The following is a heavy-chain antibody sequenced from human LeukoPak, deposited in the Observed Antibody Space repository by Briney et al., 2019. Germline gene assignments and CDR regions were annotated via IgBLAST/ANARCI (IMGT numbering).Heavy chain of an antibody. V-gene: IGHV3-9*01. CDR3: AKDRDYYDSSGLFDS. CDR1: GFTFDDYA. CDR2: ISWNSGSI. J-gene: IGHJ4*02. Sequence: GGSLRLSCAASGFTFDDYAMHWVRQAPGKGLEWVSGISWNSGSIGYADSVKGRFTISRDNAKNSLYLQMNSLRAADTALYYCAKDRDYYDSSGLFDSWGQGTLVTVSS. D-gene: IGHD3-22*01.